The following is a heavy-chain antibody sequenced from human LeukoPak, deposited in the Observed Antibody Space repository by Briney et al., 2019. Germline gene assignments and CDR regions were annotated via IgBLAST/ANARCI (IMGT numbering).Heavy chain of an antibody. CDR3: ARLVVPAAMGHGLDY. V-gene: IGHV4-39*01. CDR2: IYYSGTT. J-gene: IGHJ4*02. D-gene: IGHD2-2*01. Sequence: PSETLSLTCIVSGGSISSTSYYWGWIRQPPGKGLEWIGTIYYSGTTYYNPSLKSRVTISVDTSKNQFSLKLSSVTAADMAVYYCARLVVPAAMGHGLDYWGQGTMVTVSS. CDR1: GGSISSTSYY.